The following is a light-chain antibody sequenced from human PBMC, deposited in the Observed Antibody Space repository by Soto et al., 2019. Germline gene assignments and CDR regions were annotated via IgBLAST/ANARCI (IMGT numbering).Light chain of an antibody. V-gene: IGKV2-28*01. Sequence: IVMTQSPLSLPVTPGEPASISCRSSQSLLHSNGYTYLDWYLQKPGQSPQLLIYLGSNRASGVPDRFSGSGSGTDFTLEISRVEAEDFGVYYCMQALQTPLITFGQGTRLEIK. CDR1: QSLLHSNGYTY. CDR2: LGS. CDR3: MQALQTPLIT. J-gene: IGKJ5*01.